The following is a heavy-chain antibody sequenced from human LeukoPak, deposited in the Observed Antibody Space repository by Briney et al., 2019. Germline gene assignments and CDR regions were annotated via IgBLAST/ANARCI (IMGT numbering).Heavy chain of an antibody. V-gene: IGHV3-9*01. D-gene: IGHD4/OR15-4a*01. CDR3: AKGIGNTWDHGDFDY. CDR2: ISWNSGSI. CDR1: GFTFDDYA. Sequence: GGSLRLSCAASGFTFDDYAMHWVRQAPGKGLEWVSGISWNSGSIGYADSVKGRFTISRDNAKNSLYLQMNSLRAEDTALYYCAKGIGNTWDHGDFDYWGQGTLVTVSS. J-gene: IGHJ4*02.